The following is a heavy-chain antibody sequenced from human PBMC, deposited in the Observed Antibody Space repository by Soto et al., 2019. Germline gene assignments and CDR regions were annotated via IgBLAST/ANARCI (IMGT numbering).Heavy chain of an antibody. J-gene: IGHJ4*02. D-gene: IGHD3-10*01. Sequence: QVQLVESGGGVVQPGRSLRLSCAASGFTFSSYAMHWVRQAPGKGLEWVAVISYDGSKKYYADSVKGRFTISRDNSKNTLYLQMNSLRAEDTAVYYCARGGYGPLRPVDYWGQGTLVTVSS. CDR2: ISYDGSKK. CDR1: GFTFSSYA. V-gene: IGHV3-30-3*01. CDR3: ARGGYGPLRPVDY.